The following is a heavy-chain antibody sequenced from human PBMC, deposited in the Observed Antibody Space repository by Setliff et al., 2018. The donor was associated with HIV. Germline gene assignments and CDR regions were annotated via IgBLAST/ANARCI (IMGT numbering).Heavy chain of an antibody. J-gene: IGHJ3*02. CDR2: IIPILGIA. Sequence: PSVKVSCKASGGTFSSYTISWVRQAPGQGLEWMGRIIPILGIANYAQKFQGRVTITADKSTSTAYMELSSLRSEDTAVYYCARERGYFRITMIVVAAFDIWGQGTMVTVSS. D-gene: IGHD3-22*01. CDR3: ARERGYFRITMIVVAAFDI. CDR1: GGTFSSYT. V-gene: IGHV1-69*04.